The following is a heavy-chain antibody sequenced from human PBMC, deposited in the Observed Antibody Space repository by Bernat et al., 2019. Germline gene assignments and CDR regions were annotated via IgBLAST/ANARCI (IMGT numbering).Heavy chain of an antibody. J-gene: IGHJ4*02. V-gene: IGHV3-23*04. D-gene: IGHD2-2*01. CDR2: ISGSGGST. CDR3: SEDFWGGGDIVVVPAASDY. CDR1: GFTFSSYA. Sequence: EVQLVESGGGLVQPGGSLRLSCAASGFTFSSYAMSWVRQAPGKGLEWVSAISGSGGSTSHADSVKGRFNISRDNSKNTLYSQMKSLRAGDTAVYYWSEDFWGGGDIVVVPAASDYWGQGTLVTVSS.